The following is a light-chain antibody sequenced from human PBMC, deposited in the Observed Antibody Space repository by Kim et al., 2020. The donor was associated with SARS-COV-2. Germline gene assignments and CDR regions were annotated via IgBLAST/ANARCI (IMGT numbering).Light chain of an antibody. CDR2: SNN. CDR3: AAWDDSLNGVV. CDR1: SSNIGSKT. Sequence: PRVNISCFGSSSNIGSKTVNWYQQLPGTAPNLLIYSNNQRPSGVPDRLSGSKSGTSASLSISGLQSEDEADYYCAAWDDSLNGVVFGGGTQLTVL. V-gene: IGLV1-44*01. J-gene: IGLJ2*01.